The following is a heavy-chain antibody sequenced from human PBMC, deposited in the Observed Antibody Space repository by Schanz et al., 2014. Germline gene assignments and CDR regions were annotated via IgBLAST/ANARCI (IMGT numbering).Heavy chain of an antibody. Sequence: QGQLVQSGAEVKKPGASVKVSCKVSGSIFSKLLMHWVRQAPGQGLEWMGIINPSGGSTSYAQKFQGRVTMTRDTSTSTVYMELSSLRSEDTAVYYCARDGEAAAGCDYWGQGTLVTVSS. CDR3: ARDGEAAAGCDY. V-gene: IGHV1-46*03. D-gene: IGHD6-13*01. CDR1: GSIFSKLL. CDR2: INPSGGST. J-gene: IGHJ4*02.